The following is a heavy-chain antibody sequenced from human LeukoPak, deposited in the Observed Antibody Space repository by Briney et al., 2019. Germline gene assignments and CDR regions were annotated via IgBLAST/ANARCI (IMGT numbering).Heavy chain of an antibody. CDR1: GGSINSYF. CDR2: IYYTGIT. CDR3: ASLRSDYYAGINV. V-gene: IGHV4-59*01. J-gene: IGHJ6*02. Sequence: SETLSLTCTLSGGSINSYFWTWIRQSPGKGLEWIGYIYYTGITNYIPSLKSRVTISLDTSKNQFSLKLSAVTAADTAVYYCASLRSDYYAGINVWGQRTTVTVSS.